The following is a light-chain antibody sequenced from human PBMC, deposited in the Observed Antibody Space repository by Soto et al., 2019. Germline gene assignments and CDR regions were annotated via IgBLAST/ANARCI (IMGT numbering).Light chain of an antibody. CDR2: DVS. Sequence: QSALTQPASVSGSPGQSITISCTGTSSDVGRYNLVSWYQQYPGKAPKLLIYDVSDRPSRISSRFSGSKSANTASLTISGLQAEDEALYYCSSYTSTTTVRFVFGTGTKVTVL. J-gene: IGLJ1*01. V-gene: IGLV2-14*02. CDR3: SSYTSTTTVRFV. CDR1: SSDVGRYNL.